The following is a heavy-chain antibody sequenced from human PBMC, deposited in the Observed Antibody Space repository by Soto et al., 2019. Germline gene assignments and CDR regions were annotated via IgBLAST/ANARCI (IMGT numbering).Heavy chain of an antibody. CDR1: GFTVSNNY. D-gene: IGHD2-15*01. CDR3: AAAGGGGGY. CDR2: IYSGGYT. V-gene: IGHV3-53*01. J-gene: IGHJ4*02. Sequence: EVQLVESGGGLIQPGGSLRLSCAVSGFTVSNNYMSWVRQAPGKGLEGVSVIYSGGYTAYGDSVKGRFTISRDNSKNTLFLQKKSLRAGDPAWYSGAAAGGGGGYWGQGTLVTVSS.